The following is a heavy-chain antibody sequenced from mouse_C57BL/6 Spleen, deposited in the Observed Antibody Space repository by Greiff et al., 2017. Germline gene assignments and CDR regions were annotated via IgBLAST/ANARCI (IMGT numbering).Heavy chain of an antibody. V-gene: IGHV1-80*01. CDR3: ARGEWGYDGGDFDV. CDR1: GYAFSSYW. Sequence: VQLQQSGAELVKPGASVKISCKASGYAFSSYWMNWVKQRPGKGLEWVGQIYPGDGDTNYNGKFKGQATLTADKSSSTAFMQLSSLTSEDSAVYFCARGEWGYDGGDFDVWGTGTTVTVSS. J-gene: IGHJ1*03. D-gene: IGHD2-2*01. CDR2: IYPGDGDT.